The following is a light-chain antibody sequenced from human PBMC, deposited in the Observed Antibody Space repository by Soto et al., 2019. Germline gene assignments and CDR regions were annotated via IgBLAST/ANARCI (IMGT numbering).Light chain of an antibody. CDR3: TSYTNSKAYIL. V-gene: IGLV2-14*01. CDR1: RTDIGGYNY. J-gene: IGLJ2*01. CDR2: EVT. Sequence: QSVLTQPASVSGSLGQSITISCTGTRTDIGGYNYVSWYQQYPGKAPKLVICEVTSRPSGISDRFSGSKSGNTASLTISGLHAEDEADYFCTSYTNSKAYILFGGGTKLTAL.